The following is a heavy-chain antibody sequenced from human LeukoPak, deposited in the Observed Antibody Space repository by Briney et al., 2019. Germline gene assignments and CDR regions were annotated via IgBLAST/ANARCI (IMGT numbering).Heavy chain of an antibody. J-gene: IGHJ4*02. CDR2: IGRDSSYV. CDR1: GFSFSTHN. D-gene: IGHD7-27*01. Sequence: GGSLRLSCVASGFSFSTHNMNWVRQAPGQGLEWVSSIGRDSSYVYYADSLKGRFTISRDDAKNSLYLQMSNLRAEDTAVYYCVSHFAHWGSHLFGYWGQGTLVTVSS. V-gene: IGHV3-21*01. CDR3: VSHFAHWGSHLFGY.